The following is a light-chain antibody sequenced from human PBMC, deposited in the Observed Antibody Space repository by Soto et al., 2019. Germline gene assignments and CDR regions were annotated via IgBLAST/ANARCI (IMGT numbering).Light chain of an antibody. CDR2: DVT. V-gene: IGLV2-11*02. J-gene: IGLJ1*01. CDR3: CSYAGTYTYV. Sequence: QSVLTQPRSVSGTPGQPVTISCTGTSSDVGGYQYVSWYQQHPGKAPKLMIYDVTKRPSGVPDRFSGSKSGNTASLTISGLQADDEADYYCCSYAGTYTYVFGTGTKVTVL. CDR1: SSDVGGYQY.